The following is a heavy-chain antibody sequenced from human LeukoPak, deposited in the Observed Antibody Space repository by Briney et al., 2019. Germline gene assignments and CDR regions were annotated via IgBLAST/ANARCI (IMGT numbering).Heavy chain of an antibody. CDR3: AKDDGYSSSWPDY. J-gene: IGHJ4*02. V-gene: IGHV3-30*18. D-gene: IGHD6-13*01. CDR1: GFTFSSYG. CDR2: ISYDGSNK. Sequence: PGGSLRLSCAASGFTFSSYGMHWVRQAPGQGLEWVAVISYDGSNKYYADSVKGRFTISRDNSKNTLYLQMNSLRAEDTAVYYCAKDDGYSSSWPDYWGQGTLVTVSS.